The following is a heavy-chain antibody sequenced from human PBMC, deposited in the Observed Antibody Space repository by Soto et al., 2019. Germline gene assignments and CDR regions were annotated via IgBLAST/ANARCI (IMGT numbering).Heavy chain of an antibody. V-gene: IGHV3-30-3*01. CDR2: ISYDGSKK. CDR1: RSFA. J-gene: IGHJ2*01. D-gene: IGHD2-8*02. Sequence: RSFAMHRIIKKKGKGLEWVAVISYDGSKKYYADSVKGRFTISRDNSKNTLYMQMNSLRAEDTAVYYCVRCDCTGYYGISGWYFDLWGRGTLVTVSS. CDR3: VRCDCTGYYGISGWYFDL.